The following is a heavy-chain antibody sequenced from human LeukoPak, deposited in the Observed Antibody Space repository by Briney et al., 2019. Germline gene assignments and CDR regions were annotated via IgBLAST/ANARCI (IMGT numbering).Heavy chain of an antibody. CDR3: ARVHIVGAGDGMDV. Sequence: GASVKVSCKASGYTFTSYAMHWVRQAPGQRLEWMGWINAGNGNTKYSQKFQGRVTITRDTSASTAYMELSSLRSEDTAVYYCARVHIVGAGDGMDVWGKGTTVTVSS. V-gene: IGHV1-3*01. CDR2: INAGNGNT. CDR1: GYTFTSYA. J-gene: IGHJ6*04. D-gene: IGHD2-15*01.